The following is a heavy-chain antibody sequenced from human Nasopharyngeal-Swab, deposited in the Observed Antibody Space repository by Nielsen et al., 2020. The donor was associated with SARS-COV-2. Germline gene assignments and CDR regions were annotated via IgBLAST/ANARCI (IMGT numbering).Heavy chain of an antibody. D-gene: IGHD2-15*01. V-gene: IGHV1-18*01. CDR2: ISAYNGNT. Sequence: WERQAPGQGLEWMGWISAYNGNTNYAQKLQGRVTMTTDTSTSTAYMELRSLRSDDTAVYYCARIGVVVAATYFDYWGQGTLVTVSS. J-gene: IGHJ4*02. CDR3: ARIGVVVAATYFDY.